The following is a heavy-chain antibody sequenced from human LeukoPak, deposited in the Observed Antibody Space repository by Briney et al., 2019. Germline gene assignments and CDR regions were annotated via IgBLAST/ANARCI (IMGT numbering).Heavy chain of an antibody. D-gene: IGHD1-14*01. V-gene: IGHV1-69*05. J-gene: IGHJ4*02. CDR2: IIPIFGTA. CDR3: ARPVGRGSPFDY. CDR1: GGTFSSYA. Sequence: SVKVSCKASGGTFSSYAISWVRQAPGQGLEWMGGIIPIFGTANYAQKFQGRVTITTDESTSTAYMELSRLRSDDTAVYYCARPVGRGSPFDYWGQGTLVTVSS.